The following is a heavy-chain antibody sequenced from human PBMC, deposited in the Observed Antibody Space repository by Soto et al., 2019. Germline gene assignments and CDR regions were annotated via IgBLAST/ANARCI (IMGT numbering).Heavy chain of an antibody. Sequence: GGSLRLSCVISRLTFSNYALNWVRQAPGKGLEWVSSISGNSEVTLYADSVKGRFTTSRDNSKNTVYLQLNSLRADDTAIYYCTKGDSTATRFFQYWGQGIQVTVSS. CDR3: TKGDSTATRFFQY. CDR1: RLTFSNYA. J-gene: IGHJ4*02. V-gene: IGHV3-23*01. D-gene: IGHD4-17*01. CDR2: ISGNSEVT.